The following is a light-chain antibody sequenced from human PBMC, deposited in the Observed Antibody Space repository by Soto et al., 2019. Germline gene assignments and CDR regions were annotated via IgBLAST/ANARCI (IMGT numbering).Light chain of an antibody. Sequence: ELTQPPSVSVAPGQTARITCGGKNIGSKSVHWYQQKPGQAPVLVVCDDSDRPSGIPERFSGSNSGSTATLTITWVEAGDEADYYCQVWDGSSDPFVFGTGTKVTVL. CDR1: NIGSKS. CDR3: QVWDGSSDPFV. CDR2: DDS. J-gene: IGLJ1*01. V-gene: IGLV3-21*02.